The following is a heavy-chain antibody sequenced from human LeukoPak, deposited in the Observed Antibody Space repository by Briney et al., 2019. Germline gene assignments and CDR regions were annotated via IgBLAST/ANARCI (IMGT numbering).Heavy chain of an antibody. CDR2: IYYSGST. V-gene: IGHV4-59*01. J-gene: IGHJ4*02. CDR3: ARRVVVGALDY. D-gene: IGHD1-26*01. CDR1: GGSISSYY. Sequence: SETLSLTCTVSGGSISSYYWSWIRQPPGKGLEWIGCIYYSGSTNYNPSLKSRVTISVDTSKNQFSLKLSSVTAADTAVYYCARRVVVGALDYWGQGTLVTVSS.